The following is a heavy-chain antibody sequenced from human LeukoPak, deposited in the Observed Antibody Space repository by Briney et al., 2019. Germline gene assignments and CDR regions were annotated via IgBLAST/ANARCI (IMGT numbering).Heavy chain of an antibody. CDR1: GGSISSSSYY. V-gene: IGHV4-39*01. Sequence: SETLSLTCTVSGGSISSSSYYWGWIRQPPGKGLEWIGSIYYSGSTYYHPSLKSRVTISVDTSKNQFSLKLSSVTAADTAVYYCARTPYYYDSSGYYYFDYWGQGTLVTVSS. D-gene: IGHD3-22*01. CDR2: IYYSGST. J-gene: IGHJ4*02. CDR3: ARTPYYYDSSGYYYFDY.